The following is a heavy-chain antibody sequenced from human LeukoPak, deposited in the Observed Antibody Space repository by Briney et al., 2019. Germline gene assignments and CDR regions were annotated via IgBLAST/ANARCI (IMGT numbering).Heavy chain of an antibody. V-gene: IGHV1-18*01. D-gene: IGHD1-26*01. CDR2: ISAYNGNT. CDR1: GYTFTSYG. CDR3: ARGGATVINEYYFDY. Sequence: GASVKVSCKASGYTFTSYGISWVRQAPGQGLEWMGWISAYNGNTNYAQKLQGRVTMTTDTSTSIAYMELRSLRSDDTAVYYCARGGATVINEYYFDYWGQGTLVTVSS. J-gene: IGHJ4*02.